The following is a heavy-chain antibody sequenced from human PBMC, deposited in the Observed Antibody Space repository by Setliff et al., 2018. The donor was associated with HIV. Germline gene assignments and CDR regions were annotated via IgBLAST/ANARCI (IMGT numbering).Heavy chain of an antibody. V-gene: IGHV4-34*01. J-gene: IGHJ4*02. Sequence: PSETLSLTCAVYGGSFSGYYWSWIRQPPGKGLEWIGEINHSGSAKYNPSLKSRVTISVDTSTNQFSLKLSSVTAADTAVYYCARVGYYDSSFDYWGQGTLVTVSS. CDR3: ARVGYYDSSFDY. CDR1: GGSFSGYY. D-gene: IGHD3-22*01. CDR2: INHSGSA.